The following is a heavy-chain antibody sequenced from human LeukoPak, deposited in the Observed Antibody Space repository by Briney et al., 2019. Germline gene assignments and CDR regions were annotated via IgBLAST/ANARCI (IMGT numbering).Heavy chain of an antibody. D-gene: IGHD2-2*01. Sequence: SETLSLTCAVSGGSISSGGYSWSWIRQPPGKGLEWIGYIYHSGSTYYNPSLKSRVTISVDTSKNQFSLKLSSVTAADTAVYYCARAPYQLLSLDYWGQGTLVTVSS. CDR1: GGSISSGGYS. J-gene: IGHJ4*02. V-gene: IGHV4-30-2*05. CDR2: IYHSGST. CDR3: ARAPYQLLSLDY.